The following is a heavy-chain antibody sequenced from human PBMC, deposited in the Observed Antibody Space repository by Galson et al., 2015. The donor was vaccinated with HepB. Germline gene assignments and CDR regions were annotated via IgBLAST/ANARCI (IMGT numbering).Heavy chain of an antibody. Sequence: PALVKPTQTLTLTCTFSGFSLSTSGVGVGWIRQPPGKALEWLALIYWNDDKRYSPSLKSRLTITKDTSKNQVVLTMTNMDPVDTATYYCAHRSTMVRGVTLEYYFDYWGQGTLVTVSS. CDR3: AHRSTMVRGVTLEYYFDY. D-gene: IGHD3-10*01. CDR2: IYWNDDK. J-gene: IGHJ4*02. CDR1: GFSLSTSGVG. V-gene: IGHV2-5*01.